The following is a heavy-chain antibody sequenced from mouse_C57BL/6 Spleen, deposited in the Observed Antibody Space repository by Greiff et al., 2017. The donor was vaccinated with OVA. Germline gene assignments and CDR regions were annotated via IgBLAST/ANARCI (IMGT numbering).Heavy chain of an antibody. CDR2: ISGGGGNT. CDR1: GFTFSSYT. J-gene: IGHJ2*01. D-gene: IGHD2-1*01. V-gene: IGHV5-9*04. Sequence: EVQVVESGGGLVKPGGSLKLSCAASGFTFSSYTMSWVRQTPEKGLEWVATISGGGGNTYYPASVKGRFTISRDNAKNTLYLQMSSLRSEDTAVYYYARIICEGNWLDYWGQGTTLTVSS. CDR3: ARIICEGNWLDY.